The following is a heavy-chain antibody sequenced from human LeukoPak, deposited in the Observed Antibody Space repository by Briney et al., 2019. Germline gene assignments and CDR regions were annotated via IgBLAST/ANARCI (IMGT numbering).Heavy chain of an antibody. CDR1: GYSISSGYY. D-gene: IGHD3-9*01. J-gene: IGHJ4*02. CDR2: IYHSGST. V-gene: IGHV4-38-2*02. Sequence: SETLSLTCTVSGYSISSGYYWGWIRQPPGKGLEWIGSIYHSGSTYYNPSLKSRVTISVDTSKNQFSLKLSSVTAADTAVYYCARGLVDFDWLSWALDYWGQGTLVTVSS. CDR3: ARGLVDFDWLSWALDY.